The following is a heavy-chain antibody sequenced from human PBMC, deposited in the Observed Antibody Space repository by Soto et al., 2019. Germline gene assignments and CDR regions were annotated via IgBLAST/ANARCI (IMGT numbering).Heavy chain of an antibody. CDR3: ARDCKDSSGYYCAFDI. Sequence: GGSLRLSCAASGFTFSSYSMNWVRQAPGKGLEWVSSISSSSSYIYYADSVKGRFTIPRDNAKNSLYLQMNSLRAEDTAVYYCARDCKDSSGYYCAFDIWGQGTMVTVSS. CDR1: GFTFSSYS. V-gene: IGHV3-21*01. D-gene: IGHD3-22*01. CDR2: ISSSSSYI. J-gene: IGHJ3*02.